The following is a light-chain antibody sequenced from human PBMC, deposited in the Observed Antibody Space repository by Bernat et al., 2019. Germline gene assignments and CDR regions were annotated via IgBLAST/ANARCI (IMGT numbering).Light chain of an antibody. J-gene: IGLJ3*02. V-gene: IGLV2-11*01. CDR3: CSYAGNTAWV. Sequence: QSALTQPRSVSGSPGQSVTISCTGTSSDVGGYNYVSWYQQHPGKAPKLMIYDVNKRPSGVPDRFSGSKSDNTASLTISGLQAEDEADYYGCSYAGNTAWVFGGGTKVTVL. CDR2: DVN. CDR1: SSDVGGYNY.